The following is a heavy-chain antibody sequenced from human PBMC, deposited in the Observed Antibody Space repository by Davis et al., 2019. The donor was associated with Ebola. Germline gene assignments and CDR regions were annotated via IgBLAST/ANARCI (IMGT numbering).Heavy chain of an antibody. CDR1: GGSFSGYY. V-gene: IGHV4-34*01. D-gene: IGHD5-24*01. CDR3: ARRLGRWLPLAFDY. J-gene: IGHJ4*02. CDR2: INHSGST. Sequence: SETLSLTCAVYGGSFSGYYWSWIRQPTGKGLEWIGEINHSGSTNDNPSLKSRVTISVDTSKNQFSLQLSSVTASDTAVYYCARRLGRWLPLAFDYWCQATLVTVSS.